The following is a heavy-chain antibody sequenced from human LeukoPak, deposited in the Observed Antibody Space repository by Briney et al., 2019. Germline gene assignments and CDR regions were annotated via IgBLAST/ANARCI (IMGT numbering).Heavy chain of an antibody. CDR3: ARTRIAAAVDY. CDR2: ISSSSSYI. CDR1: GFTFSSYS. D-gene: IGHD6-13*01. J-gene: IGHJ4*02. V-gene: IGHV3-21*01. Sequence: GGSLRLSRVASGFTFSSYSMNGVRQAPGKGLEGVSSISSSSSYIYYADSVKGRFTISRDNAKNSLYLQMNSLRAEDTAVYYCARTRIAAAVDYWGQGTLVTVSS.